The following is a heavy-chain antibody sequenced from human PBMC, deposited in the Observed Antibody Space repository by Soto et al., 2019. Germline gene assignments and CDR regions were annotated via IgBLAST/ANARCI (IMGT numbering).Heavy chain of an antibody. D-gene: IGHD3-16*01. CDR3: ATDGGSTSSSAYNYFMDV. J-gene: IGHJ6*03. CDR2: IIPMVGTP. CDR1: GDTVSSYS. V-gene: IGHV1-69*08. Sequence: PVKVSCKASGDTVSSYSISWVRQAPGQGLEWMGRIIPMVGTPNYAQKFQGRVTFSADKSTSTAYMVLNSLISDDTAVYYCATDGGSTSSSAYNYFMDVWGKGTPVTVSS.